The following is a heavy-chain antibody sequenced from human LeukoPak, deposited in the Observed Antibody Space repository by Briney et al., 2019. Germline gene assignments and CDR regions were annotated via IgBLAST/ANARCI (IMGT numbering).Heavy chain of an antibody. CDR1: GFRFSSYA. CDR2: ISFDKSNK. D-gene: IGHD3-10*01. J-gene: IGHJ4*02. Sequence: GGSLRLSCAASGFRFSSYAMHWVRQAPGKGLEWVAVISFDKSNKYFADSVKGRFTISRDNSKNTVSLQMNSLRAEDTAVYYCAHLPSSGTGIVDYWGQGTLVTVSS. V-gene: IGHV3-30*04. CDR3: AHLPSSGTGIVDY.